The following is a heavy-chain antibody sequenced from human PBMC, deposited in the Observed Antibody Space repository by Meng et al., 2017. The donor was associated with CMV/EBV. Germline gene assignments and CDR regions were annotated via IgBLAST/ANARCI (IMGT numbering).Heavy chain of an antibody. V-gene: IGHV6-1*01. CDR1: GDSVLSNSTA. D-gene: IGHD3-10*01. CDR3: ARGPGGRFDY. J-gene: IGHJ4*02. CDR2: TYYRSKWYN. Sequence: SETLSLTCATYGDSVLSNSTAWNWIRQSPSRGLEWLGRTYYRSKWYNDYAVSVKSRITINSDTSKNQFSLQLNSVTPEDTAVYYCARGPGGRFDYWGQGTLVTVSS.